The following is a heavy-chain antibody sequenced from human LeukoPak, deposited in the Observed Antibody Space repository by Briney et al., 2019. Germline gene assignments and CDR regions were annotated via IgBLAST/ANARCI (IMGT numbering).Heavy chain of an antibody. J-gene: IGHJ3*02. V-gene: IGHV3-48*01. CDR2: ISSSSSTI. Sequence: GGSLRLSCAASGFTFSSYSMNWVRQAPGKGLEWVSYISSSSSTIYYADSVMGRFTISRDNAKNSLYLQMNSLRAEDTAVYYCASLRRTSSDAFDIWGQGTMVTVSS. CDR1: GFTFSSYS. CDR3: ASLRRTSSDAFDI.